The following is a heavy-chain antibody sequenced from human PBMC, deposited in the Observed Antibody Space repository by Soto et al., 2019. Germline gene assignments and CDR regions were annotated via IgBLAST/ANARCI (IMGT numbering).Heavy chain of an antibody. D-gene: IGHD4-17*01. CDR1: GFTFSHYE. CDR3: ARDGGYHGDLEYYYGSDV. V-gene: IGHV3-48*03. CDR2: ITISGRTI. Sequence: GGSLRLSCSASGFTFSHYEMNWVRQAPGKGLEWLSSITISGRTIYYAVSVRGRFTISRDDAKSSLFLQMNSLRAEDTAVYYCARDGGYHGDLEYYYGSDVWGQGTTVTVSS. J-gene: IGHJ6*02.